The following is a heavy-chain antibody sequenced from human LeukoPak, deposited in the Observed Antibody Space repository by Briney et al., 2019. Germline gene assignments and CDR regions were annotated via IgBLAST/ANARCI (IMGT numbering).Heavy chain of an antibody. Sequence: PGGSLRLSCAASGFTFSSYGMDWVRQAPGKGLEGVAVIWYDGSNKYYADSVKGRFTISRDNSKNTLYLQMNSLRAEDTAVYYCARGYCSSTSCYGYFDYWGQGTLVTVSS. CDR3: ARGYCSSTSCYGYFDY. V-gene: IGHV3-33*01. CDR1: GFTFSSYG. J-gene: IGHJ4*02. D-gene: IGHD2-2*01. CDR2: IWYDGSNK.